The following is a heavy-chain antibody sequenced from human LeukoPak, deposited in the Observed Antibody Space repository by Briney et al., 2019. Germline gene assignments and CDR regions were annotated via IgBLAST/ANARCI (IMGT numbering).Heavy chain of an antibody. CDR1: GFTFSTYS. V-gene: IGHV3-48*02. CDR2: ISTGSSTI. CDR3: ARVAEIQLWLRSAFDY. J-gene: IGHJ4*02. D-gene: IGHD5-18*01. Sequence: PGGSLRLSCAASGFTFSTYSMNWVRQAPRKGLEWVSFISTGSSTIYYADSVKGRFTISRDNAKNSLYLQMNSLRDEDTAVYYCARVAEIQLWLRSAFDYWGQGTLVTVSS.